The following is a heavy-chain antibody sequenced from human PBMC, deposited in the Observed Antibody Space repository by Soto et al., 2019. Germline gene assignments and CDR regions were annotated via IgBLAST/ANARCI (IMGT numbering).Heavy chain of an antibody. D-gene: IGHD3-10*01. CDR1: GYTFTNYI. J-gene: IGHJ4*02. CDR2: INAGSGST. Sequence: QVQLVQSGAEVKKPGASVKVSCEASGYTFTNYIMHWVRQAPGRSLEWMGWINAGSGSTRYSRNFQGSVTXTWXXSXYTAYMELSSLTSEDTAVYYCARGRYYDSGSYYVDYWGQGTLVTVSS. CDR3: ARGRYYDSGSYYVDY. V-gene: IGHV1-3*01.